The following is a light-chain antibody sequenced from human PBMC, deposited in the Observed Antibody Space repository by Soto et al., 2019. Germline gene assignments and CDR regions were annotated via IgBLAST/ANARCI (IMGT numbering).Light chain of an antibody. Sequence: ILLTQAPATLSLSPGERATLSCGASQSVRSNYLAWYQQKPGLAPRLLIFGASNRATGIPARFSGSGSETDFTLTISSLEPEDVAVYYCQQRMNWPLTFGQGTRLEIK. CDR3: QQRMNWPLT. CDR2: GAS. V-gene: IGKV3-11*01. CDR1: QSVRSNY. J-gene: IGKJ5*01.